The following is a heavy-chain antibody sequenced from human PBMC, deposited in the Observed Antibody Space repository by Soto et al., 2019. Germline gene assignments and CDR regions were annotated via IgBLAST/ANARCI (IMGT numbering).Heavy chain of an antibody. CDR1: GFTFSSYA. V-gene: IGHV3-30-3*01. CDR3: ARGVVGYCSGGSCHPFDY. CDR2: ISYDGSNK. D-gene: IGHD2-15*01. J-gene: IGHJ4*02. Sequence: QVQLVESGGGVVQPGRSLRLSCAASGFTFSSYAMHWVRQAPGKGLVWVAVISYDGSNKYYADSVKGRFTISRDNSKNTLYLQMNSLRAEDTAVYYCARGVVGYCSGGSCHPFDYWGQGTLVTVSS.